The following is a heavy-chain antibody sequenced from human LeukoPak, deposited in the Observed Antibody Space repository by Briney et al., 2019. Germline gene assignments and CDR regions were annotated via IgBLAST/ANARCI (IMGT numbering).Heavy chain of an antibody. CDR2: IYYSGST. CDR3: ATQKWELIDH. V-gene: IGHV4-39*01. Sequence: SETLSLTCTVSGGAISSSSYYWGWIRQPPGKGLEWIGSIYYSGSTYYNSSLKSRVTISVDTSKNQFSLKLSSVTAADTAVYYCATQKWELIDHWGQGTLVTVSS. D-gene: IGHD1-26*01. CDR1: GGAISSSSYY. J-gene: IGHJ4*02.